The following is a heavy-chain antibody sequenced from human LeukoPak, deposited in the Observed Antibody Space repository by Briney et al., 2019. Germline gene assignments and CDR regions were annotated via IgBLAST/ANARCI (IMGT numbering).Heavy chain of an antibody. CDR3: ARGGSYLVSDAFDI. D-gene: IGHD1-26*01. CDR1: GFTVSSNY. Sequence: PGGSLRLSCAASGFTVSSNYMSWVRQAPGKGLEWVSVIYSGGSTYYADSVKGRFTTSRDNSKNTLYLQMNSLRAEDTAVYYCARGGSYLVSDAFDIWGQGTMVTVSS. V-gene: IGHV3-53*01. CDR2: IYSGGST. J-gene: IGHJ3*02.